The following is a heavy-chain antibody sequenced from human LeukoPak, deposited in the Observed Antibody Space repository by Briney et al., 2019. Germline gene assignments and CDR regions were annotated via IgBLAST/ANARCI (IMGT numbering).Heavy chain of an antibody. J-gene: IGHJ4*02. CDR1: GGSTSGYY. V-gene: IGHV4-34*01. D-gene: IGHD1-26*01. CDR3: ARGWELATVDY. Sequence: SETLSLTCTVSGGSTSGYYWSWIRQPPGKGLEWIGEINHSGSTNYNPSLKSRVTISVDTSKNQFSLKLSSVTAADTAVYYCARGWELATVDYWGQGTLVTVSS. CDR2: INHSGST.